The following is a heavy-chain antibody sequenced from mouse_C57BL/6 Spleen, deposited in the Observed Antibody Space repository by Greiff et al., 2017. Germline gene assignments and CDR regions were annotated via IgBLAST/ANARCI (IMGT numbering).Heavy chain of an antibody. CDR3: VRDYYGSGGFAY. CDR1: GFSFNTYA. D-gene: IGHD1-1*01. V-gene: IGHV10-1*01. CDR2: IRSKSNNYAT. J-gene: IGHJ3*01. Sequence: EVKLMESGGGLVQPKGSLKLSCAASGFSFNTYAMNWVRQAPGKGLEWVARIRSKSNNYATYYADSVKDRFTISRDDSESMLYLQMNNLKTEDTAMYYCVRDYYGSGGFAYWGQGTLVTVSA.